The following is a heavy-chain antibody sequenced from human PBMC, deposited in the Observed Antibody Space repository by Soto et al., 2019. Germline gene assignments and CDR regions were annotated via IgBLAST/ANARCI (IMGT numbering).Heavy chain of an antibody. Sequence: PSETLSLTCSVSGASVSSGSFYWSWIRQPPGKGLEWIGYIYYSGSTNYNPSLKSRVTMSIDTSKNQFSLKLSSVTAADTAVYYRARAFGSTMPSLFWGQGTLVTVSS. D-gene: IGHD2-2*01. V-gene: IGHV4-61*01. CDR1: GASVSSGSFY. CDR2: IYYSGST. CDR3: ARAFGSTMPSLF. J-gene: IGHJ4*02.